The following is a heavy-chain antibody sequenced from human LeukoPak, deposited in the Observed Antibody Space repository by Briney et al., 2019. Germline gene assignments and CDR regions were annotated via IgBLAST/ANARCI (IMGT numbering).Heavy chain of an antibody. V-gene: IGHV4-4*07. CDR1: GGSISSYY. CDR3: ARGQAGIAAAGGFDY. Sequence: SETLSLTCTVTGGSISSYYWTWIRQPAGKGLEWIGRIYTSGSPSYNPSLKSRVTISVDTSKNQFSLKLSSVTAADTAVYYCARGQAGIAAAGGFDYWGQGTLVTVSS. CDR2: IYTSGSP. J-gene: IGHJ4*02. D-gene: IGHD6-13*01.